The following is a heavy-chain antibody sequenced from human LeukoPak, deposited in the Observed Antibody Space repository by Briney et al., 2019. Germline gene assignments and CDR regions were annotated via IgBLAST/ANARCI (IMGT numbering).Heavy chain of an antibody. V-gene: IGHV4-59*01. CDR3: ARSPGGDIVVVPAAHRAYYYYMDV. J-gene: IGHJ6*03. Sequence: PSETLSLTCTVSGGSISSYYWSWIRQPPGKGLEWIGYIYYSGSTNYNPSLKSRVTISVDTSKNQFSLKLSSVTAADTAVYYCARSPGGDIVVVPAAHRAYYYYMDVWGKGTTVTVSS. D-gene: IGHD2-2*01. CDR1: GGSISSYY. CDR2: IYYSGST.